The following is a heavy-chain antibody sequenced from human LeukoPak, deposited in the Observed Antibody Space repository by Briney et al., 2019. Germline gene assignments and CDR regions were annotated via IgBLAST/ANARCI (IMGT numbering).Heavy chain of an antibody. Sequence: SETLSLTCTVSGSSISSSSYYWGWIRQPPGKGLEWIGSIYYSGSTYYNPSLKSRVTISVDPSKNQFSLKLSSVTAADTAVYYCARADIHLKAAAGTGTFDPWGQGTLVTVSS. D-gene: IGHD6-13*01. J-gene: IGHJ5*02. V-gene: IGHV4-39*07. CDR3: ARADIHLKAAAGTGTFDP. CDR2: IYYSGST. CDR1: GSSISSSSYY.